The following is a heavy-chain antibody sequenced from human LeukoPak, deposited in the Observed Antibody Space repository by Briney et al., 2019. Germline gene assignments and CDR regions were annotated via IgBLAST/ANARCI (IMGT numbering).Heavy chain of an antibody. CDR3: AREYYDFWSGYYTGCDY. V-gene: IGHV1-2*02. CDR2: INPNSGGT. J-gene: IGHJ4*02. CDR1: GHTFTGYY. Sequence: ASVKVSCKASGHTFTGYYMHWVRQAPGQGLEWMGWINPNSGGTNYAQKFQGRVTMTRDTSISTAYMELSRLRSDDTAVYYCAREYYDFWSGYYTGCDYWGQGTLVTVSS. D-gene: IGHD3-3*01.